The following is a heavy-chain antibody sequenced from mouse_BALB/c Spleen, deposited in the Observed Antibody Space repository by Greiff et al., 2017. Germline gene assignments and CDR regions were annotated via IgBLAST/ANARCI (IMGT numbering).Heavy chain of an antibody. CDR1: GYTFSSYW. CDR3: ARSRLRRGGYFDY. J-gene: IGHJ2*01. D-gene: IGHD2-2*01. CDR2: ILPGSGST. V-gene: IGHV1-9*01. Sequence: VQLQQSGAELMKPGASVKISCKATGYTFSSYWIEWVKQRPGHGLEWIGEILPGSGSTNYNEKFKGKATFTADTSSNTAYMQLSSLSSEDSAVYYCARSRLRRGGYFDYWGQGTTLTVSS.